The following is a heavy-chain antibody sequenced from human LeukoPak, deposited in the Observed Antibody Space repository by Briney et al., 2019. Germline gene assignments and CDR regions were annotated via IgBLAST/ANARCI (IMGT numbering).Heavy chain of an antibody. CDR2: ISSSDYT. V-gene: IGHV3-11*06. Sequence: AGGSLRLSCAASGFTFSDYYMSWMRQAPGKGLEWVSYISSSDYTNYADSVRGRFTISRDNAKNSLYLQMNSLRAEDTAFYYCARAPGYSSAWGQGTLVTVSS. D-gene: IGHD6-25*01. CDR1: GFTFSDYY. CDR3: ARAPGYSSA. J-gene: IGHJ5*02.